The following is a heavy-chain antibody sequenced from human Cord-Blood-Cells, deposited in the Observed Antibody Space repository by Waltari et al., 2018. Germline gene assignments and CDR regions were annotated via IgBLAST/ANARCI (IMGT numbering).Heavy chain of an antibody. J-gene: IGHJ4*02. D-gene: IGHD6-6*01. CDR2: IYGDGNT. Sequence: EVQLVETGGGLIQPGGSLRLSCAASGFTVSSNYMSWVRQAPGKGLEWVSVIYGDGNTYIADAVRGRITSSRDNSKSTLYLQMNSLRAEDTAVYYCARDTLVSIAARPDYWGQGTLVTVSS. V-gene: IGHV3-53*02. CDR3: ARDTLVSIAARPDY. CDR1: GFTVSSNY.